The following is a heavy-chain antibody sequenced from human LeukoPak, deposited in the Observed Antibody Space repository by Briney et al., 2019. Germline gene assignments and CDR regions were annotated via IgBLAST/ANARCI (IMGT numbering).Heavy chain of an antibody. D-gene: IGHD5-12*01. CDR3: AREGGYGDDY. CDR1: GFTFSSYW. V-gene: IGHV3-21*01. CDR2: ISSSSSYI. Sequence: GGSLRLSCAASGFTFSSYWMHWVRQAPGKGLEWVSSISSSSSYIYYADSVKGRFTISRDNAKNSLYLQMNSLRAEDTAVYYCAREGGYGDDYWGQGTLVTVSS. J-gene: IGHJ4*02.